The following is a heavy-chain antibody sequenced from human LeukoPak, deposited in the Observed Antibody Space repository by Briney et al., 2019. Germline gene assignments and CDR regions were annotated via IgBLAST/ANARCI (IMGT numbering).Heavy chain of an antibody. V-gene: IGHV1-24*01. Sequence: ASVKVSCKVSGYTLTELSMHWVRQAPGKGLEWMGGFDPEDGETIYAQKFQGRVTMTEDTSTDTAYMELSSLRSEDTAVYYCATGTRGYDSSGYPDAFDIWGQGTMVTVSS. CDR3: ATGTRGYDSSGYPDAFDI. D-gene: IGHD3-22*01. CDR1: GYTLTELS. J-gene: IGHJ3*02. CDR2: FDPEDGET.